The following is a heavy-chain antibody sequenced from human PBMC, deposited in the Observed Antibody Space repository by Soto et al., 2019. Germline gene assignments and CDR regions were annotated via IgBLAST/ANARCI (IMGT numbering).Heavy chain of an antibody. V-gene: IGHV1-18*01. CDR3: ARDPPPPDE. J-gene: IGHJ4*02. CDR1: GYTFASYA. Sequence: GASVKVSCKASGYTFASYAISWMRQAPGQGLEWMGWVSAYNGNTNYAQKLQGRVTMTTDTSTSTAYMELRSLRSDDTAVYYCARDPPPPDEWGQGTLVTVSS. CDR2: VSAYNGNT. D-gene: IGHD2-2*01.